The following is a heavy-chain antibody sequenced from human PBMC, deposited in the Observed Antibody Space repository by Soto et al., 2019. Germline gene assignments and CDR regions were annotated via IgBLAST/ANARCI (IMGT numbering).Heavy chain of an antibody. Sequence: QVQLVESGGGVVQPGRSLRLSCAASGFTFSSYAMHWVRQAPGKGLEWVAVISYDGSNKYYADSVKGRFTISRDNSKNTPYLQMNSLRAEDTAVYYCARGSQAAAGDYWGQGTLVTVSS. CDR2: ISYDGSNK. V-gene: IGHV3-30-3*01. CDR3: ARGSQAAAGDY. CDR1: GFTFSSYA. J-gene: IGHJ4*02. D-gene: IGHD6-13*01.